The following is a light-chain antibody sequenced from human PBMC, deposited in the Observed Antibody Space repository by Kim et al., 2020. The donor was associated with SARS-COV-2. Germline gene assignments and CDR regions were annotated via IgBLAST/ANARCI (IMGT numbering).Light chain of an antibody. CDR2: GAS. V-gene: IGKV3-20*01. CDR3: QQYHSSPLT. CDR1: QSVSSSY. J-gene: IGKJ4*01. Sequence: EIVLTQSPGTLSLSPGERATLSCRASQSVSSSYLAWYQQKPGQAPRLLIYGASNRATGIPDRFSGSGSGTDFTLTISRLEPEDFAVYYCQQYHSSPLTFRGGTKVESK.